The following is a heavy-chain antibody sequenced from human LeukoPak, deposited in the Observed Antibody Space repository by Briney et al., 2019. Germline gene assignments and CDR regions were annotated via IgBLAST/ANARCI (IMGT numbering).Heavy chain of an antibody. Sequence: GSLRLSCAASGFTFSSYSMNWVRQAPGKGLEWVSSISSSSSYIYYADSVKGRFTISRDNAKNSLYLQMNSLRAEDTAVYYCARAPKGANSWFDPWGQGTLVTVSS. CDR1: GFTFSSYS. D-gene: IGHD1-26*01. CDR3: ARAPKGANSWFDP. V-gene: IGHV3-21*01. J-gene: IGHJ5*02. CDR2: ISSSSSYI.